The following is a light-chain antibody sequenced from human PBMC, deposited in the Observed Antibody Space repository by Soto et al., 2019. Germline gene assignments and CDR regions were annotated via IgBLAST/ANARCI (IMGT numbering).Light chain of an antibody. J-gene: IGLJ3*02. CDR3: CSYTSSTTWV. Sequence: QSALTQPASVSGSPGQSITISCTGTSLDVGGYNYVSWYQQHPGKAPKLMLYDVGSRPSGVSNRFSGSKSGNTASLTISGLQAEDEADYYCCSYTSSTTWVFGGGTKVTVL. V-gene: IGLV2-14*03. CDR1: SLDVGGYNY. CDR2: DVG.